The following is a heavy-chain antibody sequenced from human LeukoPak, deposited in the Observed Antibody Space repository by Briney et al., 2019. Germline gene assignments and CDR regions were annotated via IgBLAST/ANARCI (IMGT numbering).Heavy chain of an antibody. V-gene: IGHV3-23*01. CDR3: AKGKSSGIAAAGTYLFDY. CDR2: ISGSGGST. Sequence: GGSLRLSCAASGFTFSSYAMSWVRQGSGKGLEWVSAISGSGGSTYYADSVKGRFTISRDNSKNTLYLQMNSLRAEDTAVYYCAKGKSSGIAAAGTYLFDYWGQGTLVTVSS. J-gene: IGHJ4*02. CDR1: GFTFSSYA. D-gene: IGHD6-13*01.